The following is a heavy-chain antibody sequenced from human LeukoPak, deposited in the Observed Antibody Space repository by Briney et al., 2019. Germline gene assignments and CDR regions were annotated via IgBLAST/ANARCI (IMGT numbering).Heavy chain of an antibody. D-gene: IGHD6-13*01. Sequence: SETLSLTCTVSGGSISTGGYYWSWIRQHPGKGLAWIGYIYYSGSTYYNPSLKSRVTISVDTSKNQFSLKLSSVTAADTAVYFCATVIGATVSYFDYWGQGTLVTVSS. CDR2: IYYSGST. V-gene: IGHV4-31*03. CDR3: ATVIGATVSYFDY. CDR1: GGSISTGGYY. J-gene: IGHJ4*02.